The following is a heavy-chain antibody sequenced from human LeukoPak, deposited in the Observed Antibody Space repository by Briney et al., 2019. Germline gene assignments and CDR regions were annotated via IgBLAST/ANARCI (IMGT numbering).Heavy chain of an antibody. V-gene: IGHV3-21*01. J-gene: IGHJ4*02. CDR1: GFTFSSYS. CDR2: ISSSSSYI. D-gene: IGHD3-22*01. Sequence: PGGSLRLSCAASGFTFSSYSMNWVRQAPGKGLEWVSSISSSSSYIYYADSVKGRFTISRDNAKNSLYLQMNSLRAEDTAVHYCARASLYYDSSGYYYSPFDYWGQGTLVTVSS. CDR3: ARASLYYDSSGYYYSPFDY.